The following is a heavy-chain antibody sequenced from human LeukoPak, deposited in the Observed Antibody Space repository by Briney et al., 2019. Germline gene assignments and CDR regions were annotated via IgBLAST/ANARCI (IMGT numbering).Heavy chain of an antibody. Sequence: PSETLSLTCTVSGGSVSSGTYYWSWIRQPPGKGLEWIGYIYYTGSTNYNPSLKSRLTISVDTSKNQFSLKLSSVTAADTAVYYCARYRLGSNWFDPWGQGTLVTVSS. J-gene: IGHJ5*02. CDR3: ARYRLGSNWFDP. D-gene: IGHD4-17*01. CDR1: GGSVSSGTYY. V-gene: IGHV4-61*01. CDR2: IYYTGST.